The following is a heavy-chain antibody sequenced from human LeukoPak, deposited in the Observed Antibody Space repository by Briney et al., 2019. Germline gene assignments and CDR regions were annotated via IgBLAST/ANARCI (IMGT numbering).Heavy chain of an antibody. D-gene: IGHD7-27*01. CDR1: GGSISSGSYY. Sequence: SETLSLTCTVSGGSISSGSYYWSWIRQPAGKGLEWIGRIYVGGSPNYNPSLEGRLTISIDMSKNQFSLRLNSVTAADTATYFCVRDEDYWGSPHWGQGILVSVSS. J-gene: IGHJ4*02. V-gene: IGHV4-61*02. CDR3: VRDEDYWGSPH. CDR2: IYVGGSP.